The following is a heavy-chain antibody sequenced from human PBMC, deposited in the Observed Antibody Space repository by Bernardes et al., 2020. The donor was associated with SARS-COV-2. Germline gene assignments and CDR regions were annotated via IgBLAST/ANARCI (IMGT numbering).Heavy chain of an antibody. J-gene: IGHJ5*02. CDR2: IQQDGGEQ. Sequence: WGSLRLSCAASGFTFRMYWMTWVRQAPGKGLEWVANIQQDGGEQYYVDSVKGRFTISRDNAKNSLYLQMNSLRAEDTAVYYCARLTLTKWLVKVGWFDPWGQGALVTVSS. V-gene: IGHV3-7*01. CDR3: ARLTLTKWLVKVGWFDP. CDR1: GFTFRMYW. D-gene: IGHD6-19*01.